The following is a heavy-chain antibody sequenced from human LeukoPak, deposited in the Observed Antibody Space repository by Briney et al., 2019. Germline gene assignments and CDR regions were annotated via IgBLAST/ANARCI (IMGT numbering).Heavy chain of an antibody. D-gene: IGHD5-18*01. CDR3: ARHLSGVTGYTYGRGIDY. V-gene: IGHV3-11*04. J-gene: IGHJ4*02. Sequence: GGSLRLSCAASGFTFSDYYMSWIRQAPGKGLEWVSYISSSGSTIYYADSVKGRFTISRDNATNSLYLQMNSLRAEDTAVYYCARHLSGVTGYTYGRGIDYWGQGTLVTVSS. CDR1: GFTFSDYY. CDR2: ISSSGSTI.